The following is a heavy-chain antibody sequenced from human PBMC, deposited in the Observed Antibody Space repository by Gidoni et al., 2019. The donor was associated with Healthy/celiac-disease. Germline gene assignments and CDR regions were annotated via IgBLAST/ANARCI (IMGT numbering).Heavy chain of an antibody. V-gene: IGHV3-30-3*01. Sequence: QVQLVESGGGVVQPGRSLRLPCAASGFTFRSYAMHWVRQAPGKGLEWVAVISYDGSNKYYADSVKGRVTISRDNSKNTLYLQMNSLRAEDTAVYYCARRYSGSYRHAFDIWGQGTMVTVSS. D-gene: IGHD1-26*01. CDR2: ISYDGSNK. CDR3: ARRYSGSYRHAFDI. J-gene: IGHJ3*02. CDR1: GFTFRSYA.